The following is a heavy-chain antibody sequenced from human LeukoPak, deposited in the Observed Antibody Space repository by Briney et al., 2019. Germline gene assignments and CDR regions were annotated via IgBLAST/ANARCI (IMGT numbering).Heavy chain of an antibody. D-gene: IGHD1-26*01. V-gene: IGHV3-30*02. CDR1: GFTFSGYG. J-gene: IGHJ4*02. Sequence: GGSLRLSCEASGFTFSGYGMHWVRQAPGKGLEWVAFIRYDGSNEYCADSVKGRFTISRDNSKNTLYLQMNSLRAEDTAVYYCAKEGSGSVGLFEYWGQGTLVTVSS. CDR3: AKEGSGSVGLFEY. CDR2: IRYDGSNE.